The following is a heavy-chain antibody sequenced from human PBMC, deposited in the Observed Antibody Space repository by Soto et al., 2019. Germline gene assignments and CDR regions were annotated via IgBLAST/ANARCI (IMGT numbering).Heavy chain of an antibody. Sequence: QVQLQESGPGLVKPSQTVSLTCTVSGHSVISGGYHWSWVRLHPGKGLEWIGNIYYSGSTWYNPSLKSRLTISLDSSKNQFSLTVNSVTAADTAVYYSARAPIPNWNYYGMDVWGQGTTVTVSS. CDR3: ARAPIPNWNYYGMDV. J-gene: IGHJ6*02. V-gene: IGHV4-31*03. D-gene: IGHD1-1*01. CDR1: GHSVISGGYH. CDR2: IYYSGST.